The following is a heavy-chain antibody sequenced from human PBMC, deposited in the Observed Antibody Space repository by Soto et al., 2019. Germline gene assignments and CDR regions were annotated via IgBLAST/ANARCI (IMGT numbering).Heavy chain of an antibody. CDR3: ARGGSFDV. J-gene: IGHJ3*01. CDR2: LTSGGSHK. V-gene: IGHV3-30*03. CDR1: GFTFNNYG. Sequence: QEQVVESGGGVVQPGRSLRLSCTASGFTFNNYGLHWVRQAPGKGLEWVALLTSGGSHKFYSESVKGRFTISRDDSKNTLFVQMDCLRTEDMAVYYCARGGSFDVWGRGTMVTVSS. D-gene: IGHD3-16*01.